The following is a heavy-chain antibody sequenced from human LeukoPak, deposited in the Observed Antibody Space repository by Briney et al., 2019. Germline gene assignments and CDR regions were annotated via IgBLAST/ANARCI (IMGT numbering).Heavy chain of an antibody. Sequence: PSQTLSLTCTVSGGSISSGGYYWSWIRQHPGKGREWIGYIYYSGSNYYNPSLKSRVTISVDTSKNQFSLKLSSVTAADTAVYYCARADYYDSSGYSYWGQGTLVTVSS. V-gene: IGHV4-31*03. J-gene: IGHJ4*02. CDR1: GGSISSGGYY. CDR3: ARADYYDSSGYSY. D-gene: IGHD3-22*01. CDR2: IYYSGSN.